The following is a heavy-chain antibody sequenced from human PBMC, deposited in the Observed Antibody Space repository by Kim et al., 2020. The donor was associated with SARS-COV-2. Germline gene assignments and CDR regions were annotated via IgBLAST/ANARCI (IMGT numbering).Heavy chain of an antibody. Sequence: SVKVSCKASGGTFSSYAISWVRQAPGQGLEWMGGIIPIFGTANYAQKFQGRVTITADESTSTAYMELSSLGSEDTAVYYCARDEGYCSGGSCHDYYYGMDVWGQGTPVTVSS. CDR2: IIPIFGTA. CDR3: ARDEGYCSGGSCHDYYYGMDV. V-gene: IGHV1-69*13. J-gene: IGHJ6*02. D-gene: IGHD2-15*01. CDR1: GGTFSSYA.